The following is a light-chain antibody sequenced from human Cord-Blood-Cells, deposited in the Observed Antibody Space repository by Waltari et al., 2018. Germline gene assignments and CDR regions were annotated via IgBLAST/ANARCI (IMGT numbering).Light chain of an antibody. J-gene: IGLJ3*02. V-gene: IGLV2-23*01. CDR2: EGS. Sequence: QSALTQPASVAGSPRLSITISCTGTSSVVGCYNLVSWYQQHPAKAPKLRIYEGSKRPPGVSTRFFGSKSANTASLTTAGLKAKDDGDDYSCSFAGRRTLVFGGGTKLTVL. CDR3: CSFAGRRTLV. CDR1: SSVVGCYNL.